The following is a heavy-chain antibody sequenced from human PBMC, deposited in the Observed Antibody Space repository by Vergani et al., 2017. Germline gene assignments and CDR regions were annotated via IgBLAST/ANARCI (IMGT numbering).Heavy chain of an antibody. J-gene: IGHJ6*03. CDR1: EYSFGNYW. D-gene: IGHD1/OR15-1a*01. CDR3: ARLEHDYYYFYMDV. Sequence: EVELVQSGPEMRKPGESLKISCKGSEYSFGNYWIGWVRQMPGKGLEWMGIIYPADSDTRYSPSFQGQVTISADKSISTAFLQWDSLKASDTAMYYCARLEHDYYYFYMDVWGKGTTVTVSS. V-gene: IGHV5-51*03. CDR2: IYPADSDT.